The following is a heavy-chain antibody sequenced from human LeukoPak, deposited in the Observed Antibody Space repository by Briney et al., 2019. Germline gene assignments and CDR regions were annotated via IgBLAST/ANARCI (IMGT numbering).Heavy chain of an antibody. D-gene: IGHD6-19*01. J-gene: IGHJ2*01. CDR2: ITSSSSDL. V-gene: IGHV3-21*01. CDR1: GITFSTYS. CDR3: VRDSPSGFFDL. Sequence: GGSLRLSCAASGITFSTYSMNWVRQAPGKGLEWVSCITSSSSDLYYADSVKGRFTISRDNAKNSLYLQMNSLRAEDTAVYYCVRDSPSGFFDLWGRGTLVTVSS.